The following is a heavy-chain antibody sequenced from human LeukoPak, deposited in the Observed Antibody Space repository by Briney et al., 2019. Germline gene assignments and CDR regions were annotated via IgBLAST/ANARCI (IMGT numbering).Heavy chain of an antibody. Sequence: GASVKVSCKASGGTFSSYAISWVRQAPGQGLEWMGGIIPIFGTANYAQKFQGRVTITADESTSTAYMGLSSLRSEDTAVYYCVVVTAIGDFDYWGQGTLVTVSS. J-gene: IGHJ4*02. CDR3: VVVTAIGDFDY. D-gene: IGHD2-21*02. CDR1: GGTFSSYA. V-gene: IGHV1-69*13. CDR2: IIPIFGTA.